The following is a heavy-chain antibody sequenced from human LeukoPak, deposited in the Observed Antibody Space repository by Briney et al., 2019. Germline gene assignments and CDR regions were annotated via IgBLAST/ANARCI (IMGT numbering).Heavy chain of an antibody. CDR3: ARDLSATIRAYDY. CDR1: GFILSDYN. J-gene: IGHJ4*02. CDR2: IAISGSYI. V-gene: IGHV3-21*01. Sequence: GESLRLSCAASGFILSDYNMNWVRQAPGKGLEWVSFIAISGSYITYADSVKGRFTISRDNAKNTLYLQMNSLRAEDTAVYYCARDLSATIRAYDYWGQGNLVTVSS. D-gene: IGHD1-26*01.